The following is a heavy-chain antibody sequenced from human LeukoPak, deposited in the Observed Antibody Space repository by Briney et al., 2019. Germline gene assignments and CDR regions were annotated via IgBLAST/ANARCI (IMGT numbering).Heavy chain of an antibody. D-gene: IGHD3-9*01. CDR1: GYSISSGYY. CDR3: AREYYDILTGYYREGSNFDY. J-gene: IGHJ4*02. Sequence: SETLSLTCTVSGYSISSGYYWGWIRQPPGKGLEWIGSIYHSGSTYYNPSLKSRVTISVDTSKNQSSLKLSSVTAADTAVYYCAREYYDILTGYYREGSNFDYWGQGTLVTVSS. V-gene: IGHV4-38-2*02. CDR2: IYHSGST.